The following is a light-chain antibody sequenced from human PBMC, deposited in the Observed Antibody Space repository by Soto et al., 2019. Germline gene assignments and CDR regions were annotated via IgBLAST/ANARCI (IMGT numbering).Light chain of an antibody. J-gene: IGKJ1*01. CDR3: QESRGAYWGT. V-gene: IGKV1-39*01. CDR2: GAS. CDR1: QNIYNS. Sequence: DIQMTQSTSSLSASVGDSVTITCRTSQNIYNSLNWYQQKAGRAPAVLIYGASNLQGGVPLRFSGSGSGTDFTLTISGLQPEDSATYYCQESRGAYWGTCGQGTKVDIK.